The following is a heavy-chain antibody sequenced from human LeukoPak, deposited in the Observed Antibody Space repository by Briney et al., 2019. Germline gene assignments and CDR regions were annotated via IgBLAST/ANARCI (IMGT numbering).Heavy chain of an antibody. Sequence: GGSLRLSCAASGFTCSNYAVKWIRQAPGKGLKWVSDISGSGSSIYYTDSVKGRFTISRDISKNTLYLQMNSLRAEDTAVYYCAMGATSWSGYSFPKIFQHWGRGTLVTVSS. V-gene: IGHV3-23*01. CDR1: GFTCSNYA. CDR2: ISGSGSSI. D-gene: IGHD3-3*01. CDR3: AMGATSWSGYSFPKIFQH. J-gene: IGHJ1*01.